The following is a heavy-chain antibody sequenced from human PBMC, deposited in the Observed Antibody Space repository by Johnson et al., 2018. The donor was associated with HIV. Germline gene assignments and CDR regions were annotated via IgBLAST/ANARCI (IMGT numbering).Heavy chain of an antibody. CDR2: ISYDGSTI. V-gene: IGHV3-30*18. J-gene: IGHJ3*01. CDR3: AKDDNLGVWYSDAFDV. CDR1: GFTFSSYG. Sequence: QMQLVESGGGVVQPGRSLRLSCAASGFTFSSYGMHWVRQAPGKGMDWVAFISYDGSTIYYGDSVKGRFTISRDNAKNSLYLQMNSLTAEDTAIYYCAKDDNLGVWYSDAFDVWGQGTVVTVSS. D-gene: IGHD6-19*01.